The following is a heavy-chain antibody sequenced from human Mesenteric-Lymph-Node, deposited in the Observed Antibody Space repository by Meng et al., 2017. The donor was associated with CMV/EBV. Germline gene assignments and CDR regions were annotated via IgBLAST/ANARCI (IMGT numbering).Heavy chain of an antibody. CDR1: GGTFISYN. CDR2: IIPILGIA. D-gene: IGHD6-13*01. V-gene: IGHV1-69*02. Sequence: QVQLVQSGAEVTKPGSSVKVSCKASGGTFISYNISWLRQAPGQGLEWMGRIIPILGIANYAEKFRGRVTITADKSTSTASMELSSLRSEDTAVYYCAGGIAAAGSRWFDPWGQGTLVTVSS. CDR3: AGGIAAAGSRWFDP. J-gene: IGHJ5*02.